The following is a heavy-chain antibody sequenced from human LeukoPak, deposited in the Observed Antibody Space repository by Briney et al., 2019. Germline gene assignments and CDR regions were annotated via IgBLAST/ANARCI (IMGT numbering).Heavy chain of an antibody. J-gene: IGHJ5*02. CDR3: ARDLNHGRYEQTGRWGWFDP. Sequence: SETLSLTCTVSVDSISSSSYYWGWIRQPPGKGLEWIGRIYYSGSPYYNPSLKSRVTISVDTSKNQFSLKLSSVTAADTAVYYCARDLNHGRYEQTGRWGWFDPWGQGTLVTVSS. D-gene: IGHD4-23*01. CDR1: VDSISSSSYY. V-gene: IGHV4-39*07. CDR2: IYYSGSP.